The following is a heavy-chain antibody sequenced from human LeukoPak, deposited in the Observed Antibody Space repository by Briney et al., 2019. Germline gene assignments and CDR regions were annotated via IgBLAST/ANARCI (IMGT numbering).Heavy chain of an antibody. J-gene: IGHJ4*02. V-gene: IGHV3-48*01. CDR1: GFTFSSYS. D-gene: IGHD3-22*01. Sequence: LGGSLRLSCAASGFTFSSYSMNWVRQAPGKGLEWVSYISSSGSTIYYADSVKGRFTISRDNSKNTLYLQMNSLRAEDTAVYYCAKLPVNYYDSSGYSYLYFDYWGQGTLVTVSS. CDR2: ISSSGSTI. CDR3: AKLPVNYYDSSGYSYLYFDY.